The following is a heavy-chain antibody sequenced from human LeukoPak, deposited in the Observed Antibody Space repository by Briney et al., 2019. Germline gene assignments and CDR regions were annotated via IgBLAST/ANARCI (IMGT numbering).Heavy chain of an antibody. CDR2: VYYTGST. J-gene: IGHJ4*02. CDR1: GGSISSFY. V-gene: IGHV4-59*01. Sequence: SETLSLTCSVSGGSISSFYWNWIRQPPGKGLEWIGYVYYTGSTNYNPSLQSRVTISVDTSKNQFSLKLSSVTAADTAVYYCARVRYGSGALFDYWGQGTLVTVSS. CDR3: ARVRYGSGALFDY. D-gene: IGHD3-10*01.